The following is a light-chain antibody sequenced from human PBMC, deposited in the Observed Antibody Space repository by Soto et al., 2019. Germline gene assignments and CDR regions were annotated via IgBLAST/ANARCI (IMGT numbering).Light chain of an antibody. J-gene: IGLJ1*01. CDR3: SSYTDTSTFV. CDR1: SSDVGGYNY. Sequence: QSALTQPASVSGHLGQSITISCTGTSSDVGGYNYVSWYQHHPGRAPKLLIYEVNIRPSGVSSHFSGSKSGNTASLTIAGLQAEDEADYYCSSYTDTSTFVFGTGTKVTVL. CDR2: EVN. V-gene: IGLV2-14*01.